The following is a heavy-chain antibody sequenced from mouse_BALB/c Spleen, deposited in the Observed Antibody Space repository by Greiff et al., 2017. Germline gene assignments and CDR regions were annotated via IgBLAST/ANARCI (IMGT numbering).Heavy chain of an antibody. J-gene: IGHJ2*01. CDR2: INPSTGYT. CDR1: GYTFTSYW. V-gene: IGHV1-7*01. Sequence: VKLMESGAELAKPGASVKMSCKASGYTFTSYWMHWVKQRPGQGLEWIGYINPSTGYTEYNQKFKDKATLTADKSSSTAYMQLSSLTSEDSAVYYCARGGINLYWGQGTTLTVSS. CDR3: ARGGINLY. D-gene: IGHD2-4*01.